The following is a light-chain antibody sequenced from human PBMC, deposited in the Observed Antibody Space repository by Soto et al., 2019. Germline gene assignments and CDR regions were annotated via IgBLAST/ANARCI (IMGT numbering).Light chain of an antibody. CDR1: QSVSNTY. CDR3: QQYGSSPLT. J-gene: IGKJ4*01. CDR2: DAS. Sequence: EIVLTQSPGTLSLSPGERATLSCRASQSVSNTYLAWYQQKPGQAPRLLIHDASSRATGIPDRFSGSGSGTDFTLTISRLEPEDFAVYYCQQYGSSPLTFGGGTKVEIK. V-gene: IGKV3-20*01.